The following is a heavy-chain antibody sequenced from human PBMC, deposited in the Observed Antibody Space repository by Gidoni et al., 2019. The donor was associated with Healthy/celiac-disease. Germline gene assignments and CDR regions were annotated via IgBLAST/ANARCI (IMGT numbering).Heavy chain of an antibody. Sequence: QVQLQQWGAGLLKPSETLSLTCAVYGGSFSGYYWSWIRQPPWKGLECIGEINHSGSTNYNPSLKSRVTISVDTSKNQFSLKLSAVTAADTAVYYCARGPYDILTGYYLSWFDPWGQGTLVTVSS. CDR3: ARGPYDILTGYYLSWFDP. CDR2: INHSGST. J-gene: IGHJ5*02. CDR1: GGSFSGYY. V-gene: IGHV4-34*01. D-gene: IGHD3-9*01.